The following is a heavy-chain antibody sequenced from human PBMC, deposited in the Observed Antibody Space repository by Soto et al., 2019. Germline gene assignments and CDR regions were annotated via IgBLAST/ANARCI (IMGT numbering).Heavy chain of an antibody. CDR2: ISANSGNT. CDR1: GFGLSTYA. J-gene: IGHJ4*02. Sequence: QLLESGGGFVQPGGSLRLSCTASGFGLSTYAISWVRQAPGKGLEWVSVISANSGNTDYADSVKGRFTISRDKSENTVFLQMNRLRAEDTAVYYCALPSCGGDCYSPFDYWGQGTLVTVSS. D-gene: IGHD2-21*02. CDR3: ALPSCGGDCYSPFDY. V-gene: IGHV3-23*01.